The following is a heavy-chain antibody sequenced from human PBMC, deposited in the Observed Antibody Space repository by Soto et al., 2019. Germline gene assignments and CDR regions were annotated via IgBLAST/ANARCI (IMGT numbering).Heavy chain of an antibody. V-gene: IGHV3-48*02. J-gene: IGHJ4*02. Sequence: EVQLVESGGGLVQPGGSLRLSCAASGFTFSNYSMNWVRQAPGKGLEWVSYISSSSSTIYYADSVKGRFTISRDNAKKSLYLQMNGLRDEDTAVYYCAREGVFWSGYPFDYWGQGTLVTVSS. CDR2: ISSSSSTI. CDR1: GFTFSNYS. CDR3: AREGVFWSGYPFDY. D-gene: IGHD3-3*01.